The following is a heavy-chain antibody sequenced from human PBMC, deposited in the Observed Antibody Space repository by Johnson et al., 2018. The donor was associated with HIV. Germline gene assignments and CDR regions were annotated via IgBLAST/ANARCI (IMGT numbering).Heavy chain of an antibody. J-gene: IGHJ3*02. CDR1: GFTFSSYG. CDR2: IRYDGSNK. V-gene: IGHV3-33*03. D-gene: IGHD6-13*01. Sequence: QMQLVESGGGVVQPGRSLRLSCVASGFTFSSYGMHWVRQAPGKGLEWVAFIRYDGSNKYYADSVKGRFTISRDNSKNTMYLQMNSLKTEDTAVYYCTTKPYSSSWYGAFDIWGQGTMVTVSS. CDR3: TTKPYSSSWYGAFDI.